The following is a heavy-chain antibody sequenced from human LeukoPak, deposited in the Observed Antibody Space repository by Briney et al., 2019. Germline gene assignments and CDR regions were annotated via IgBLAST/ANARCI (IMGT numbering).Heavy chain of an antibody. Sequence: GESLKISRKGSGYSFTSYWIGWVRLMPGKGLEWVGIIYPDDSDTRYSPSFQDQVTISADKSISTASLQWSSLKASDTAIYYCARHYPGGDYFIDYWGQGTLVTVSS. CDR1: GYSFTSYW. D-gene: IGHD4-17*01. CDR2: IYPDDSDT. V-gene: IGHV5-51*01. CDR3: ARHYPGGDYFIDY. J-gene: IGHJ4*02.